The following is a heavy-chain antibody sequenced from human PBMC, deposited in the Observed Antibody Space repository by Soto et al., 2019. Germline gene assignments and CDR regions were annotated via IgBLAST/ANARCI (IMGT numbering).Heavy chain of an antibody. CDR2: IKSKSEGGST. CDR1: GFTFTSAW. CDR3: TSDQGGEVVVDY. V-gene: IGHV3-15*07. Sequence: GGSLRLSCASSGFTFTSAWMNLVRQAPGQGLEWVGRIKSKSEGGSTDYAAPVKGRFTISRDDSKTTLYLQMNSLKTEDTAVYYCTSDQGGEVVVDYWGQGTLVTVSS. J-gene: IGHJ4*02. D-gene: IGHD2-15*01.